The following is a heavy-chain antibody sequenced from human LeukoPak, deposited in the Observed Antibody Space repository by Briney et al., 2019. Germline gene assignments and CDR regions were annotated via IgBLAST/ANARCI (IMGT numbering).Heavy chain of an antibody. J-gene: IGHJ5*02. CDR2: IKQDGSER. CDR3: AREISSWYRPERRFDP. Sequence: GGSLRLSCAASGFTLGSYWMASVRQAPGKGLEWVSNIKQDGSERFYVDSGSGRFTLSRDNAKSSLDLQMNSLRTEGMAVYDCAREISSWYRPERRFDPWGQGTLVTVSS. D-gene: IGHD6-13*01. V-gene: IGHV3-7*01. CDR1: GFTLGSYW.